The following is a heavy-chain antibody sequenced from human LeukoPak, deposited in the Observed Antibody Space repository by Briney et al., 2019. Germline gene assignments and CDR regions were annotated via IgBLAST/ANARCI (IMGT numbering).Heavy chain of an antibody. J-gene: IGHJ4*02. D-gene: IGHD6-19*01. V-gene: IGHV4-59*08. CDR3: ARHDSSGWYSFEY. CDR1: GGSISSYY. Sequence: SETLSLTCTVSGGSISSYYWSWIRQPPGEGLEWIGYIYYSGSTNYNPSLKSRVTISVDTSKNQFSLKLTSVTAADTAVYYCARHDSSGWYSFEYWGQGTLVTDSS. CDR2: IYYSGST.